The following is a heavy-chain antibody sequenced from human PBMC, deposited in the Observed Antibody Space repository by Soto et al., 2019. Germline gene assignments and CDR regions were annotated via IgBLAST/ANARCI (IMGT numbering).Heavy chain of an antibody. V-gene: IGHV1-3*01. J-gene: IGHJ4*02. Sequence: QVQLVQSGAEVKKPGASVKVSFKASGYTFTSYAMHWVRQAPGQRLEWMGWINAGNGNTKYSQKFQGRVTITRDTSASTAYMELSSLRSEDTAVYYCAAGKPGYCSSTSCSSFDYWGQGTLVTVSS. D-gene: IGHD2-2*01. CDR2: INAGNGNT. CDR3: AAGKPGYCSSTSCSSFDY. CDR1: GYTFTSYA.